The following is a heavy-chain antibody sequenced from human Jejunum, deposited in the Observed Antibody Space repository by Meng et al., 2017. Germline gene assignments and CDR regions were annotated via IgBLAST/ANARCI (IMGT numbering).Heavy chain of an antibody. D-gene: IGHD2-2*03. CDR2: AYYSGSS. V-gene: IGHV4-39*01. CDR1: GGSLSSGSPY. J-gene: IGHJ4*02. CDR3: ARQMDSEYDEGYFFDY. Sequence: QLQLQESGPGLVKPSETPSLSCTVSGGSLSSGSPYWGWIRQSPGKGLEWIGTAYYSGSSYYNPSLRSRVIILVDTSKNQFSLRLSSVTAADTAVYYCARQMDSEYDEGYFFDYWGQGSLVTVSS.